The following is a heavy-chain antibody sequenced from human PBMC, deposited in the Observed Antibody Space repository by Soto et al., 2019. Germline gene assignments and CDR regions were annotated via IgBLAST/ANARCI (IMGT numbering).Heavy chain of an antibody. Sequence: SVKVSCKASGGIFSSFTISWVRQAPGQGLEWLGGIIPIFDTPTYAQNFQGRVTITADKSTNTVYMELSSLRSEDTAVYYCATHGATTMARGAMKHYYYVMDVWGQGTTVTAP. J-gene: IGHJ6*02. CDR2: IIPIFDTP. CDR1: GGIFSSFT. D-gene: IGHD3-10*01. V-gene: IGHV1-69*06. CDR3: ATHGATTMARGAMKHYYYVMDV.